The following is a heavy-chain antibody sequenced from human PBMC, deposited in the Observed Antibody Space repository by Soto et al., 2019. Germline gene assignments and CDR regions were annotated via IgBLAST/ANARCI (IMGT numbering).Heavy chain of an antibody. CDR1: GGTFSSYA. V-gene: IGHV1-69*05. Sequence: SVKVSCKASGGTFSSYAISWVRQAPGQGLEWMGGIIPIYGKANYAQKFQGRVTITTDASTSTAYMELRSLRSDDTAVYYCARDISAVLGSYMDVWGQGTTVTVSS. CDR2: IIPIYGKA. D-gene: IGHD2-15*01. J-gene: IGHJ6*02. CDR3: ARDISAVLGSYMDV.